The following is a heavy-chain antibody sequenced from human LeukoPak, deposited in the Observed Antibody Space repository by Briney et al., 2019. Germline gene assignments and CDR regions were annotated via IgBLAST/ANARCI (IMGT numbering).Heavy chain of an antibody. Sequence: GGSLRLSCAASGFTFSSYWMHWVRQAPGKGLVWVSRINSDGSSTSYADSVKGRFTISRDNSKNTLYLQMNSLRAEDTAVYYCAKDDFWSGSRPYYFDYWGQGTLVTVSS. CDR1: GFTFSSYW. CDR2: INSDGSST. J-gene: IGHJ4*02. D-gene: IGHD3-3*01. V-gene: IGHV3-74*01. CDR3: AKDDFWSGSRPYYFDY.